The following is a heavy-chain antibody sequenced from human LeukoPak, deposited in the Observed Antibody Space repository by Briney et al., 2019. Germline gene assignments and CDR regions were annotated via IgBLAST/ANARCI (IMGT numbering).Heavy chain of an antibody. D-gene: IGHD2-2*01. CDR3: ARLLTRDIVVVPVTAPYYYYYMDV. J-gene: IGHJ6*03. CDR1: GGSISSYY. V-gene: IGHV4-59*01. Sequence: SSETLSLTCTVSGGSISSYYWSWIRQPPGKGLEWIGYIYYSGSTNYNPSLKSRVTMSVDTSKNQFSLKLSSVTAADTAVYYCARLLTRDIVVVPVTAPYYYYYMDVWGKGTTVTVSS. CDR2: IYYSGST.